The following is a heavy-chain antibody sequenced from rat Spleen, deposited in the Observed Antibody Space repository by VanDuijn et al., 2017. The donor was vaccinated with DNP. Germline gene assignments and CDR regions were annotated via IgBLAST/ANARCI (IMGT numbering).Heavy chain of an antibody. CDR1: GFTFSDYA. V-gene: IGHV5-17*01. J-gene: IGHJ2*01. D-gene: IGHD1-4*01. CDR3: ARHPGIDC. CDR2: ISYDGSRT. Sequence: EVQLVESGGGLVQPGRSLKLSCAASGFTFSDYAMAWVRQAPKKGLEWVATISYDGSRTYYRDSVKGRFTISRDNAKSTLYLQMDSLRSEDTATYYCARHPGIDCWGQGVMVTVSS.